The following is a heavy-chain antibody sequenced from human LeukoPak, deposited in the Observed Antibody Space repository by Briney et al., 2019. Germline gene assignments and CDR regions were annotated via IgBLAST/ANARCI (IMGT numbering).Heavy chain of an antibody. CDR1: GYSISSGYY. V-gene: IGHV4-38-2*02. D-gene: IGHD5-12*01. J-gene: IGHJ3*02. CDR2: VNHRGST. Sequence: SETLSLTCAVSGYSISSGYYWGWFRQPPGKGLEWIGEVNHRGSTNYNPSLKSRDTISVDTSKNQFSLKLSSVTAADTAVYYCAREIIVARGAFDIWGQGTMVTVSS. CDR3: AREIIVARGAFDI.